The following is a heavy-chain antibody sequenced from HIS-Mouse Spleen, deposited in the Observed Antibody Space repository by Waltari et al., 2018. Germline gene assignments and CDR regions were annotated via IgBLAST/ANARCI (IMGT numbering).Heavy chain of an antibody. CDR1: GGSFSGYY. CDR3: YSSSSFDY. V-gene: IGHV4-34*01. D-gene: IGHD6-6*01. CDR2: INHSGST. J-gene: IGHJ4*02. Sequence: QVQLQQWGAGLLKPSETLSLTCAVHGGSFSGYYWGWIRQPPGKGLEWIGEINHSGSTNYNPSLKSRVTISVDTSKNQFSLKLSSVTAADTCARAGYSSSSFDYWGQGTLVTVSS.